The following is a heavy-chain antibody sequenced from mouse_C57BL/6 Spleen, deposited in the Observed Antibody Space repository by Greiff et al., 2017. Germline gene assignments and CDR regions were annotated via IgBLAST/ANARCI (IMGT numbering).Heavy chain of an antibody. CDR1: GFTFSSYA. V-gene: IGHV5-4*03. Sequence: DVKLVESGGGLVKPGGSLKLSCAASGFTFSSYAMSWVRQTPEKRLEWVATISDGGSYTYYPDNVKGRFTISRDNAKNNLYLQMSHLKSEDTAMYYCARVGSSYPYYFDYWGQGTTLTVSS. D-gene: IGHD1-1*01. CDR2: ISDGGSYT. CDR3: ARVGSSYPYYFDY. J-gene: IGHJ2*01.